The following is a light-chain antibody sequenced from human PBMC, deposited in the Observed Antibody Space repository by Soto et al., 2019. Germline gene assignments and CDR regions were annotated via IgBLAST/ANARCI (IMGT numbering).Light chain of an antibody. Sequence: DIQMTQSPSSLSASVGDRVNITCRTSQSIINYLNWYQQKPGKAPKLLIFGASSLQSGVPSRFSSSGSGTYFTLSSSTLQPEDFATYYCQQSYSNLGTFGQGTKLEIK. CDR1: QSIINY. V-gene: IGKV1-39*01. CDR2: GAS. CDR3: QQSYSNLGT. J-gene: IGKJ2*01.